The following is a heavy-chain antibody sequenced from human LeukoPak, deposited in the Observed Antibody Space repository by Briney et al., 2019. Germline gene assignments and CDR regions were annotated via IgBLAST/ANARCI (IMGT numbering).Heavy chain of an antibody. CDR3: ARATNVLRFLEWFYDY. Sequence: SVKVSCKASGGTFSSYAISWVRQAPGQGLEWMGGIIHIFGTANYAQKFQGRVTITADESTSTAYMELSSLRSEDTAVYYCARATNVLRFLEWFYDYWGQGTLVTVSS. D-gene: IGHD3-3*01. CDR2: IIHIFGTA. J-gene: IGHJ4*02. V-gene: IGHV1-69*13. CDR1: GGTFSSYA.